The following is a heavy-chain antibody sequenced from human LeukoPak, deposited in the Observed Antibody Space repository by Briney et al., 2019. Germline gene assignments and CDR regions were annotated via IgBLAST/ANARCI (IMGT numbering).Heavy chain of an antibody. CDR1: GFTFSSYW. V-gene: IGHV3-74*01. D-gene: IGHD3-10*01. Sequence: GGSLRLSCAASGFTFSSYWMHWVRQAPGKGLVWVSRISSDGSTTSYADSVKGRFTISRDNAKNTLFLQMNSLRAEGTAVYYCASAYYYNTNDYWGQGTLVTVSS. CDR2: ISSDGSTT. CDR3: ASAYYYNTNDY. J-gene: IGHJ4*02.